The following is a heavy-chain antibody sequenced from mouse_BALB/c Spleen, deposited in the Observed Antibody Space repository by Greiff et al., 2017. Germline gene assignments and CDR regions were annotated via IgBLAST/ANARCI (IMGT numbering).Heavy chain of an antibody. J-gene: IGHJ3*01. V-gene: IGHV1S81*02. CDR3: TRTCYGNPFAY. CDR1: GYTFTSYW. CDR2: INPSNGRT. Sequence: VQLQQPGAELVKPGASVKLSCKASGYTFTSYWMHWVKQRPGQGLEWIGEINPSNGRTNYNEKFKSKATLTVDKSSSTAYMQLSSLTSEDSAVCYWTRTCYGNPFAYWGQGTLVTVSS. D-gene: IGHD2-10*01.